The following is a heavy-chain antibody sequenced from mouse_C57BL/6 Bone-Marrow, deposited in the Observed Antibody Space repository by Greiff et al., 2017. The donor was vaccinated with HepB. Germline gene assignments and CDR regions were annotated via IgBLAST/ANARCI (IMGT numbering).Heavy chain of an antibody. Sequence: VQLQQSGAELVMPGASVKLSCKASGYTFTSYWMHWVKQRPGQGLEWIGEIDPSDSYTNYNQKFKGKSTLTVDKSSSTAYMQLSSLTSEDSAVYYCARYSRYFDYWGQGTTLTVSS. V-gene: IGHV1-69*01. CDR2: IDPSDSYT. CDR3: ARYSRYFDY. CDR1: GYTFTSYW. J-gene: IGHJ2*01. D-gene: IGHD2-12*01.